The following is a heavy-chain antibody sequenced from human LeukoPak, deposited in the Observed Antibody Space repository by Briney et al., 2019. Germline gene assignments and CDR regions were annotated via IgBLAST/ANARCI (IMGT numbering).Heavy chain of an antibody. CDR1: GGSFSGYY. CDR2: INRSGST. V-gene: IGHV4-34*01. CDR3: ATPYCSGGSCYSGAIGY. Sequence: RSSETLSLTCAVYGGSFSGYYWSWIRQPPGKGLEWIGEINRSGSTNYNPSLKSRVTISVDTSKNQFSLKLSSVTAADTAVYYCATPYCSGGSCYSGAIGYWGQGTLVTVSS. D-gene: IGHD2-15*01. J-gene: IGHJ4*02.